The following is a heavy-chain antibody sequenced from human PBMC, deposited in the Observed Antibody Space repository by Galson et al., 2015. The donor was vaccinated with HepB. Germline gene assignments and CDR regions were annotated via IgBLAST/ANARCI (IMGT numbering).Heavy chain of an antibody. Sequence: SLRLSCAASGFTFSNYEMNWVRQAPGKGLEWVSYISSSGSTIYYADSVKGRFTISRDNAKNSMYLQMNSLRAEDTAVYYCARDCSGGSCYLTYSYAMDVWGQGTTVTVSS. D-gene: IGHD2-15*01. CDR2: ISSSGSTI. J-gene: IGHJ6*02. V-gene: IGHV3-48*03. CDR1: GFTFSNYE. CDR3: ARDCSGGSCYLTYSYAMDV.